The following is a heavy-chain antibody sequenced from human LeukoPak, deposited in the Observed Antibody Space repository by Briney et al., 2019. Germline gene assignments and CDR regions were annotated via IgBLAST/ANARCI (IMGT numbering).Heavy chain of an antibody. CDR1: GFTFSNYA. D-gene: IGHD2-15*01. Sequence: GGSLRLSCAASGFTFSNYAMSWVRQAPGKGLEWVSAITKSGGTAFYADSVKGRFTISRDNSRNTLYLQMNSLRAEDTAVYYCAKVGYCSGGNCYYFDYWGQGTLVTVSS. V-gene: IGHV3-23*01. J-gene: IGHJ4*02. CDR3: AKVGYCSGGNCYYFDY. CDR2: ITKSGGTA.